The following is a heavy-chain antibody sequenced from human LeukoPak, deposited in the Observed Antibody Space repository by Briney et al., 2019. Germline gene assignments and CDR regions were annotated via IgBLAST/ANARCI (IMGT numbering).Heavy chain of an antibody. V-gene: IGHV3-7*01. J-gene: IGHJ4*02. Sequence: GGSLRLSCAASGFTFSNYWMSWVRQAAGKGLEWVANIKQDGSEKPYVDSFKRPFPISRDNANNSLYLQMNSLRAEDTAVYYCARDRQIAYWGQGTLVTVSS. CDR3: ARDRQIAY. CDR1: GFTFSNYW. CDR2: IKQDGSEK.